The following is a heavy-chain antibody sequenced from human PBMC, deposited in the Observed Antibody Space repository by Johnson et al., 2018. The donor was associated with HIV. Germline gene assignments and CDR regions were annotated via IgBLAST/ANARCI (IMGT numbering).Heavy chain of an antibody. V-gene: IGHV3-74*01. CDR1: GFTFSSYW. J-gene: IGHJ3*02. D-gene: IGHD3-3*01. Sequence: VQLVESGGGLVQPGGSLRLSCAASGFTFSSYWMHWVRQAPGKGLVWVSRINSDGSSTSYADSVKGRFTISRDNAKNTLYLQMNSLRAEDTAVYYCARDRGRAYYNFWSGTRSACAFDIWGQGTMVTVSS. CDR3: ARDRGRAYYNFWSGTRSACAFDI. CDR2: INSDGSST.